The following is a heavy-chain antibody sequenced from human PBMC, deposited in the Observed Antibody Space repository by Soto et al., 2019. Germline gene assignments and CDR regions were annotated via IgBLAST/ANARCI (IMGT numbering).Heavy chain of an antibody. Sequence: SETLSLTCTVSGGSISSYYWSWIRQPPGKGLEWIGYIYYSGSTNYNPSLKSRVTISVDTSKNQFSLKLSSVTAADTAVYYCARDRAVASDYAPYYYYYGMDVWGQGTTVTVS. CDR2: IYYSGST. CDR3: ARDRAVASDYAPYYYYYGMDV. V-gene: IGHV4-59*01. J-gene: IGHJ6*02. CDR1: GGSISSYY. D-gene: IGHD5-12*01.